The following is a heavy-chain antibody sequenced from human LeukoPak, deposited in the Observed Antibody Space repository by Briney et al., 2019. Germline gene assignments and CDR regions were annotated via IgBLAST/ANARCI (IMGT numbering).Heavy chain of an antibody. D-gene: IGHD2-15*01. V-gene: IGHV4-34*01. CDR1: GGSFSGYY. CDR3: ARGFRTDIVVVVAAHYYFDY. CDR2: INHSGST. Sequence: PSETLSLTCAVYGGSFSGYYWSWIRQPPGKGLEWIGEINHSGSTNYNPSLKSRVTISVDTSKNQFSLKLSPVTAADTAVYYCARGFRTDIVVVVAAHYYFDYWGQGTLVTVSS. J-gene: IGHJ4*02.